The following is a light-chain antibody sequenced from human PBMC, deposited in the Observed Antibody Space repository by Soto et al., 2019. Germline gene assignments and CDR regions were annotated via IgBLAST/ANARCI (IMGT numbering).Light chain of an antibody. J-gene: IGKJ1*01. Sequence: EIVLTQSPGTLSLSPGERATLSCRSSQSVSSNYLAWYQQKPDQAPRLVIYDVYGRATGIPDRFSGSGSGTDFTLTISRLEPEDFAVYYCQQDGSSPTFGQGTKVEIK. CDR3: QQDGSSPT. V-gene: IGKV3-20*01. CDR2: DVY. CDR1: QSVSSNY.